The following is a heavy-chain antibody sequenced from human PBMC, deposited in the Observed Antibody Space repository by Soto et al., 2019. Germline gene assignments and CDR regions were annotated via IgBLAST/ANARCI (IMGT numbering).Heavy chain of an antibody. Sequence: PGGSLRLSCAASGFTFFNYAMSWVRQAPGKGLEWVSGISGSGGSTYYADSVKGRFTIARDNSKSTLYLQMNSLRAEDTAVYYCAKAPASSMTASRPFDYWGQGTLVTVSS. V-gene: IGHV3-23*01. J-gene: IGHJ4*02. CDR1: GFTFFNYA. CDR2: ISGSGGST. D-gene: IGHD6-6*01. CDR3: AKAPASSMTASRPFDY.